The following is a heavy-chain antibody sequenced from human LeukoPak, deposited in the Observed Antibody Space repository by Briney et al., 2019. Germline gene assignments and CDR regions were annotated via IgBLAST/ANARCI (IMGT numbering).Heavy chain of an antibody. CDR2: IYYSGST. V-gene: IGHV4-30-4*08. J-gene: IGHJ4*02. CDR1: GGSFSGYY. Sequence: SETLSLTCAVYGGSFSGYYWSWIRQPPGKGLEWIGYIYYSGSTYYNPSLKSRVTISVDTSKNQFSLKLSSVTAADTAVYYCAREHEGYFDYWGQGTLVTVSS. CDR3: AREHEGYFDY.